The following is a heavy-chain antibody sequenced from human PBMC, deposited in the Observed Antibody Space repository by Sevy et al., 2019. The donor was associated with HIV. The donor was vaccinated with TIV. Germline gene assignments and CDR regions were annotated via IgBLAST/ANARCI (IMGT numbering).Heavy chain of an antibody. CDR3: ARGSSYDSSGFEPFYWFDP. Sequence: GGSLRLSCAASRFTFSSYSMNWVRQAPGKGLEWVSSINSSSSYIYYSDSVKGRFTISRDNAKNSLYLQMNSLRAEDTAVYYWARGSSYDSSGFEPFYWFDPWGQGTLVTVSS. CDR1: RFTFSSYS. J-gene: IGHJ5*02. D-gene: IGHD3-22*01. CDR2: INSSSSYI. V-gene: IGHV3-21*01.